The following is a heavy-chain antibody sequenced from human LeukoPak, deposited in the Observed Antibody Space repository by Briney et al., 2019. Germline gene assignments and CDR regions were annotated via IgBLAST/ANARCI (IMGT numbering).Heavy chain of an antibody. CDR1: GVSISSYY. CDR3: ARVRVSSSSHPWYFDY. V-gene: IGHV4-59*01. CDR2: IYYSGST. J-gene: IGHJ4*02. D-gene: IGHD3-22*01. Sequence: SETLSLTCTVSGVSISSYYWTWIRQPPGKGLEWIGYIYYSGSTNYNPSLKSRVTISVDTSKNQFSLNLSSVTAADTAVYYCARVRVSSSSHPWYFDYWGQGTLVTVSS.